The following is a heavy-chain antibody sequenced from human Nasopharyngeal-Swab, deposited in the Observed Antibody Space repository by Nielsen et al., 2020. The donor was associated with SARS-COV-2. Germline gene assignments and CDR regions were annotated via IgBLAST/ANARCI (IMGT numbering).Heavy chain of an antibody. CDR1: GYSFTSYW. Sequence: GEPLKISCKGSGYSFTSYWISWVRQMPGKGLEWMGRIDPSDSYTNYSPSFQGHVTISADKSISTAHLQWSSLKASDTAMYYCTRHWSDPGNWFDPWGQGTLVTVSS. V-gene: IGHV5-10-1*01. CDR3: TRHWSDPGNWFDP. CDR2: IDPSDSYT. J-gene: IGHJ5*02.